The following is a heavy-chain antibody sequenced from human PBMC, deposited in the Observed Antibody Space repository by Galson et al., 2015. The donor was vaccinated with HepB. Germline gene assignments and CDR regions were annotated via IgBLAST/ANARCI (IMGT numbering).Heavy chain of an antibody. J-gene: IGHJ5*02. CDR1: GFKFNLYA. D-gene: IGHD6-13*01. V-gene: IGHV3-30*04. CDR3: AREGIAAAVDWFDP. CDR2: ISYDGRNK. Sequence: SLRLSCAASGFKFNLYAMHWIRQAPGKGLEWVAVISYDGRNKHYADSVKGRFSISRDTSKDTLYLQMNSLRDEDTAVYYCAREGIAAAVDWFDPWGQGTLVTVSS.